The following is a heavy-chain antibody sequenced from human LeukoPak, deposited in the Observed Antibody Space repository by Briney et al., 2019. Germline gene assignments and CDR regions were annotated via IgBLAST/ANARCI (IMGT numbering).Heavy chain of an antibody. Sequence: GASVKVSCKASGYTFTGYYMHWVRQAPGQGLEWMGWISAYNGNTNYAQKLQGRVTMTTDTSTSTAYMELRSLRSDDTAVYYCARDVGAGTMIVKDYWGQGTLVTVSS. J-gene: IGHJ4*02. D-gene: IGHD3-22*01. CDR2: ISAYNGNT. V-gene: IGHV1-18*04. CDR3: ARDVGAGTMIVKDY. CDR1: GYTFTGYY.